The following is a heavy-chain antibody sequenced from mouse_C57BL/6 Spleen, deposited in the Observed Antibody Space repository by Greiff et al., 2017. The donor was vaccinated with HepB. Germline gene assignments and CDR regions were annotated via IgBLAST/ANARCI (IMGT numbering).Heavy chain of an antibody. CDR2: INPYNGGT. Sequence: VQLQQSGPVLVKPGASVKMSCKASGYTFTDYYMNWVKQSHGKSLEWIGVINPYNGGTSYNQKFKGKATLTVDKSSSTAYMELNSLTSEDSAVYYCYYGSSSYYFDYWGQGTTLTVSS. CDR1: GYTFTDYY. J-gene: IGHJ2*01. D-gene: IGHD1-1*01. V-gene: IGHV1-19*01. CDR3: YYGSSSYYFDY.